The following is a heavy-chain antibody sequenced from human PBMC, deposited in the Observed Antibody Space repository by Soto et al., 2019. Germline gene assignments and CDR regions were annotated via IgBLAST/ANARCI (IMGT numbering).Heavy chain of an antibody. CDR2: ISDSGST. Sequence: EVQLLESGGALVQPGGSLRLSCAASGFTFSNHAMNWVRQAPGKGLEWVSTISDSGSTYYADSVKGRFTISRDNSKNTLYLQMNSLRAEDTAVYCTRTSCLYFFDHLGQGTLVIVSS. D-gene: IGHD2-2*01. CDR1: GFTFSNHA. CDR3: RTSCLYFFDH. J-gene: IGHJ4*02. V-gene: IGHV3-23*01.